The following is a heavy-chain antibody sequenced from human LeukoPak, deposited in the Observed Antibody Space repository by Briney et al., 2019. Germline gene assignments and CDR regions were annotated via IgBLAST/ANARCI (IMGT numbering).Heavy chain of an antibody. J-gene: IGHJ4*02. CDR1: GFTFSSYG. Sequence: GGSLRLSCAASGFTFSSYGMHWVRQAPGKGLEWVAFIRYDGSNKYYADSVNGRFTISRDNSKNTLYLQMNSLRAEDTAVYYCAKPYSSSSRRDYWGQGTLVTVSS. CDR2: IRYDGSNK. V-gene: IGHV3-30*02. CDR3: AKPYSSSSRRDY. D-gene: IGHD6-6*01.